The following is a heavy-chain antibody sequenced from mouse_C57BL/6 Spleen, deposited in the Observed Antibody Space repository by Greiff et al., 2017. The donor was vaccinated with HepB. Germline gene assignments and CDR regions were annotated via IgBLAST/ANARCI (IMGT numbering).Heavy chain of an antibody. CDR1: GFSLTSYG. CDR2: IWSGGST. CDR3: TRKRGSSYDYYAMDY. V-gene: IGHV2-2*01. Sequence: VMLVESGPGLVQPSQSLSITCTVSGFSLTSYGVHWVRQSPGKGLEWLGVIWSGGSTDYNAAFISRLSISKDNSKSQVFFKMNSLQADDTAIYYCTRKRGSSYDYYAMDYWGQGTSVTVSS. D-gene: IGHD1-1*01. J-gene: IGHJ4*01.